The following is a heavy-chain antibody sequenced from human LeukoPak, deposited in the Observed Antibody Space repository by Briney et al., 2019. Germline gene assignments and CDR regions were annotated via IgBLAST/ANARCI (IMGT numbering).Heavy chain of an antibody. V-gene: IGHV1-69*05. J-gene: IGHJ6*03. CDR3: ARGPLAPDIVVVPAARPGYMDV. Sequence: SVKVSCKASGGTFSSYAISWVRQAPGQGLEWMGGIIPIFGTANYAQKFQGRVTITTDESTSTAYMELSSLRSEDTPVYYCARGPLAPDIVVVPAARPGYMDVWGKGTTVTVSS. D-gene: IGHD2-2*01. CDR2: IIPIFGTA. CDR1: GGTFSSYA.